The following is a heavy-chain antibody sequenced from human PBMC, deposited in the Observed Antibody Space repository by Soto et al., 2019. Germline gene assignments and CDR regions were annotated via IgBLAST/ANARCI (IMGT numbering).Heavy chain of an antibody. Sequence: GASVKVSCKSSGYTFTSYAMHWVRQAPGQRLEWMGWINAGNGNTKYSQKFQGRVTITRDTSASTAYMELSSLRSEDTAMYYCARHISNFRYYYYAMDVWGQGTTVTVSS. J-gene: IGHJ6*02. CDR3: ARHISNFRYYYYAMDV. CDR1: GYTFTSYA. CDR2: INAGNGNT. D-gene: IGHD4-4*01. V-gene: IGHV1-3*01.